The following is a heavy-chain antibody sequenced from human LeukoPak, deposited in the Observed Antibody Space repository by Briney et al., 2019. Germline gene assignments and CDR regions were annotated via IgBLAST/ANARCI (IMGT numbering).Heavy chain of an antibody. CDR3: ARDLTGERDD. V-gene: IGHV3-74*01. Sequence: PGGSLRLSCAVSGFTFSAHWMHWVRQPPGRGLVWVSRINPGGSATTHADSVKRRFTISRDNAKNTLYLQMNSLRAEDTAVYYCARDLTGERDDWGQGTLVTVSS. CDR1: GFTFSAHW. CDR2: INPGGSAT. D-gene: IGHD7-27*01. J-gene: IGHJ4*02.